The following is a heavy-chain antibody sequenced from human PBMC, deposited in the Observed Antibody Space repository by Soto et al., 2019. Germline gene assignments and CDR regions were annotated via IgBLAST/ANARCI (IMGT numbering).Heavy chain of an antibody. Sequence: QVQLQQWGAGLLKPSETLSLTCAVYGGSFSGYYWSWIRQPPGKGLEWIGEINHRGSTNYNPSLKRRVTISVDTSKNQFSLKLSSVTAADTAVYYCARARRYDYIWVSYRYADYWYFDLWGRGTLVTVSS. D-gene: IGHD3-16*02. V-gene: IGHV4-34*01. J-gene: IGHJ2*01. CDR2: INHRGST. CDR3: ARARRYDYIWVSYRYADYWYFDL. CDR1: GGSFSGYY.